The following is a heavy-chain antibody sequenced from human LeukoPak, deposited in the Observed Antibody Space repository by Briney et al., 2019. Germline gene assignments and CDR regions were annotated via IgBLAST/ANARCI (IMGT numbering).Heavy chain of an antibody. CDR2: ISSGSHTM. V-gene: IGHV3-48*03. J-gene: IGHJ4*02. Sequence: GGSLRLSCAASGFSFSSYEMDWVRQAPGKGLEWVSYISSGSHTMYYADSVKGRFTISRDNTKNSLYLQMNSLRAEDTAVYYCVRKTLTGPVYWGQGALVTVSS. D-gene: IGHD3-9*01. CDR3: VRKTLTGPVY. CDR1: GFSFSSYE.